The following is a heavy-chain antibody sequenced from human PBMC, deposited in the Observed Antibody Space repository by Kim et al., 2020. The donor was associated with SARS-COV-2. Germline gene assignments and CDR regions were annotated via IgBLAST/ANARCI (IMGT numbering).Heavy chain of an antibody. D-gene: IGHD3-9*01. CDR2: INPSGGST. CDR1: GYTFTSYY. J-gene: IGHJ6*02. V-gene: IGHV1-46*01. Sequence: ASVKVSYKASGYTFTSYYMHWVRQAPGQGLEWMGIINPSGGSTSYAQKFQGRVTMTRDTSTSTVYMELSSLRSEDTAVYYCARDTAYYDILTGYYGKDYYYGMDVWGQGTTVTVSS. CDR3: ARDTAYYDILTGYYGKDYYYGMDV.